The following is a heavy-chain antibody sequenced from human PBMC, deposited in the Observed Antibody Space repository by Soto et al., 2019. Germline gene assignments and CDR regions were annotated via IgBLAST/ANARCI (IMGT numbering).Heavy chain of an antibody. CDR3: ARQGYSYGFANDDLDI. J-gene: IGHJ3*02. D-gene: IGHD5-18*01. Sequence: GESLKISCKGSGYRFTSYWIGWVRQMPGKGLEWMVIIYPGDSDTRYSPSFQGQVTISADKSISTAYLQWSSLKASDTAMYYCARQGYSYGFANDDLDIWGQGTLVTVSS. CDR1: GYRFTSYW. CDR2: IYPGDSDT. V-gene: IGHV5-51*01.